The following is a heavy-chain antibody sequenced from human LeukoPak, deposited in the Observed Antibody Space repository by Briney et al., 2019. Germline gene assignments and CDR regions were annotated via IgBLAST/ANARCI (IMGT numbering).Heavy chain of an antibody. Sequence: QTGGSLRLSCAASGFTFSSYSMNWVRQAPGKGLEWVSYISSSSSTIYYADSAKGRFTISRDNAKNSLYLQMNSLRAEDTAVYYCAREEPGELLGIDYWGQGTLVTVSS. CDR1: GFTFSSYS. CDR3: AREEPGELLGIDY. V-gene: IGHV3-48*04. J-gene: IGHJ4*02. CDR2: ISSSSSTI. D-gene: IGHD1-26*01.